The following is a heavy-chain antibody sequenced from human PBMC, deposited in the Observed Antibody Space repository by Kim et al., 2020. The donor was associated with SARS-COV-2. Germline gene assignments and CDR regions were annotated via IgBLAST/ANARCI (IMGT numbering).Heavy chain of an antibody. D-gene: IGHD2-15*01. CDR1: GYSFTSYW. J-gene: IGHJ4*02. CDR3: ASRVDCSGGSCYDSSFDY. V-gene: IGHV5-10-1*01. CDR2: IDPSDSYT. Sequence: GESLKISCKGSGYSFTSYWISWVRQMPGKGLEWMGRIDPSDSYTNYSPSFQGHVTISADKSISTAYLQWSSLKASDTAMYYCASRVDCSGGSCYDSSFDYWGQGTLVTVSS.